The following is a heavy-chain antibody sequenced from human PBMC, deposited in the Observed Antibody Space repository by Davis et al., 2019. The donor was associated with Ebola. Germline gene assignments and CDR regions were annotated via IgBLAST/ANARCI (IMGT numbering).Heavy chain of an antibody. CDR1: GGSISSGGYY. D-gene: IGHD1-1*01. J-gene: IGHJ6*02. CDR2: INHHGIT. V-gene: IGHV4-31*03. CDR3: ARGLFWSGLDV. Sequence: SETLSLTCTVSGGSISSGGYYWSWIRQHPGKGLEWMGEINHHGITSYNPSLKSRVSMSVDTSKKQFSLKVTSVTAADTAVYYCARGLFWSGLDVWGQGTTVTVSS.